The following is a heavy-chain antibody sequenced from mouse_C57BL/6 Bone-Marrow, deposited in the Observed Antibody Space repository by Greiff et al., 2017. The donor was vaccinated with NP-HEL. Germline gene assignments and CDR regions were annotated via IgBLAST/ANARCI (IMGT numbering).Heavy chain of an antibody. D-gene: IGHD4-1*01. CDR2: IDPEAVAP. V-gene: IGHV14-1*01. CDR3: TTRLTEGDY. J-gene: IGHJ2*01. CDR1: GFTITDYY. Sequence: VHVKQSGAELVRPGASFPLSFPSSGFTITDYYMHWVKQRPEQGLEWIGRIDPEAVAPSSAPKFQGKATMTADTSSNTAYLQLSSLTSEDTAVYYCTTRLTEGDYWGQGTTLTVSS.